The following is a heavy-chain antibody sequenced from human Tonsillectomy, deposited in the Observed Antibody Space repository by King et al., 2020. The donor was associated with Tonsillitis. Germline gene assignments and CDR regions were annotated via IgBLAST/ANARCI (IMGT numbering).Heavy chain of an antibody. Sequence: QLQESGPGLVKPSQTLSLTCTVSGGSISSGGYYWSWIRQHPGKGLEWIGYIYYSGSTYYNPSLKSRVTISVDTSKNQFSLKLSSVTAADTAVYYCARLNDSSGYLDYWGQGTLVTVSS. CDR2: IYYSGST. J-gene: IGHJ4*02. D-gene: IGHD3-22*01. CDR1: GGSISSGGYY. CDR3: ARLNDSSGYLDY. V-gene: IGHV4-31*03.